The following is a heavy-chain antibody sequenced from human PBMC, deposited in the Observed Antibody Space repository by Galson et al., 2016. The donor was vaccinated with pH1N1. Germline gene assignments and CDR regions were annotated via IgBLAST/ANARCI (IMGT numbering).Heavy chain of an antibody. CDR1: AFTFSRYW. D-gene: IGHD3-3*01. V-gene: IGHV3-7*01. Sequence: SLRLSCAASAFTFSRYWMSWVRQAPGKGLEWVANIKGDGSERYYVDSVKGRFTISRDNAKKTLYLQMNSLGAEDTAVYYCARDGNFWSGLGYSYYYYMDVWGKGTTVIVSS. J-gene: IGHJ6*03. CDR2: IKGDGSER. CDR3: ARDGNFWSGLGYSYYYYMDV.